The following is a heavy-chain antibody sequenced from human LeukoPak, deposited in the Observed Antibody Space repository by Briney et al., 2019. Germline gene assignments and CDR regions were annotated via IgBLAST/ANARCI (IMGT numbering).Heavy chain of an antibody. CDR3: ARHAIYSGGYSHWFDP. J-gene: IGHJ5*02. D-gene: IGHD1-26*01. CDR2: IYYSGYT. V-gene: IGHV4-59*08. Sequence: SQTLSLTCTVSGGSISSYYWSWIRQPPGKGLEWIAYIYYSGYTNYNSSLKSRASISVDTSKNLCSLRLSSVTAADTAVYYCARHAIYSGGYSHWFDPWGLGTLVTVS. CDR1: GGSISSYY.